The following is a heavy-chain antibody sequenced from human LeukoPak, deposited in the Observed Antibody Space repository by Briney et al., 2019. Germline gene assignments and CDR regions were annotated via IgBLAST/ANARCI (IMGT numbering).Heavy chain of an antibody. CDR2: ISSSGSTI. Sequence: PGGSLRLSCAASGFTSSDYYMSWIRQAPGKGLEWVSYISSSGSTIYYADSVKGRFTISRDNAKNSLYLQMNSLRAEDTAVYYCARVRWGINYYYYMDVWGKGTTVTVSS. CDR1: GFTSSDYY. D-gene: IGHD3-16*01. V-gene: IGHV3-11*01. CDR3: ARVRWGINYYYYMDV. J-gene: IGHJ6*03.